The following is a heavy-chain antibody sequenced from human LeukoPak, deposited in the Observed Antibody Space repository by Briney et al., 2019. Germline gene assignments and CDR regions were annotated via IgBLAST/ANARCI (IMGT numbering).Heavy chain of an antibody. CDR3: ARGLRYYYYGMDV. D-gene: IGHD3-16*01. CDR2: ISSSGSTI. J-gene: IGHJ6*02. CDR1: GFTFSSYE. Sequence: GGSLRLSCAASGFTFSSYEMNWVRQAPGKGLEWVSYISSSGSTIYYADSVKGRFTISRDNAKNSLYLQMDSLRAEDTAVYYCARGLRYYYYGMDVWGQGTTVTVSS. V-gene: IGHV3-48*03.